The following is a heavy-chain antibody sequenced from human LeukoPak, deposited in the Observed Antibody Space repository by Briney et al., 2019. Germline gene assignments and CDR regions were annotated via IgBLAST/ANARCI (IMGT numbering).Heavy chain of an antibody. Sequence: ASVKVSCKASGGTFSSYAINWVRQAPGQGLEWMGGIIPIFGTANYAQKFQGRVTITADKSTSTAYMELSSLRSEDTAVYYCARMGIQLTFDYWGQGTLVTVSS. CDR2: IIPIFGTA. V-gene: IGHV1-69*06. CDR3: ARMGIQLTFDY. J-gene: IGHJ4*02. D-gene: IGHD5-18*01. CDR1: GGTFSSYA.